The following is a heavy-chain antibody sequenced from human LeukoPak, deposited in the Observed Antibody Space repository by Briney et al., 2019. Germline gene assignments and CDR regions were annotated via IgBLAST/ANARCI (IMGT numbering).Heavy chain of an antibody. CDR3: ARGFSSMCDY. CDR2: IYYSGSV. J-gene: IGHJ4*02. CDR1: GYSISSDNW. Sequence: SDTLSLTCAVSGYSISSDNWWGWIRQPPGKGLEWIGYIYYSGSVFYNPSLKSRVTMSVDTSKNQFSLQLRSVTAVDTAVYYCARGFSSMCDYWGQGTLVTVSS. V-gene: IGHV4-28*05. D-gene: IGHD6-13*01.